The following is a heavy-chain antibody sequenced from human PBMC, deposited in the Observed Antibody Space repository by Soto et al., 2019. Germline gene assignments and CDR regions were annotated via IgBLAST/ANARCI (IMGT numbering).Heavy chain of an antibody. CDR1: GGSISSGGYY. D-gene: IGHD4-17*01. J-gene: IGHJ3*02. V-gene: IGHV4-31*03. CDR2: IYYSGST. CDR3: ARGAHDYGDYVAAFDI. Sequence: QVQLQESGPGLVKPSQTLSLTCTVSGGSISSGGYYWSWIRQHPGKGLEWIGYIYYSGSTYYNPSLKSRVTTAVDTSKNLFSLRLSSVTAADTAVYYCARGAHDYGDYVAAFDIWGQGTMVTVSS.